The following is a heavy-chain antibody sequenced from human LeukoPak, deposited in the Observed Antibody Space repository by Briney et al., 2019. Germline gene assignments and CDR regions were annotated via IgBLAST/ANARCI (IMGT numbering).Heavy chain of an antibody. CDR1: GFTFSVHW. Sequence: GGSLRLSCVASGFTFSVHWMSWVRQAPGKGLEWVANINQGGSDKYYVDSVKGRFTISRDNANNLLYLQMNSLRGEDTAVYYCTRDRSRAEDDWGQGTLVTVSS. V-gene: IGHV3-7*01. CDR2: INQGGSDK. CDR3: TRDRSRAEDD. D-gene: IGHD1-14*01. J-gene: IGHJ4*02.